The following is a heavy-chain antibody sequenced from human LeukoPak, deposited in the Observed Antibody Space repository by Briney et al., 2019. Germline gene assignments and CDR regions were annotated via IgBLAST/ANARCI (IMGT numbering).Heavy chain of an antibody. CDR1: GGSFSGYY. Sequence: SETLSLTCAVYGGSFSGYYWSWIRQPPGKGLEWIGEINHSGSTNYNPSLKSRVTISVDTSKNQFSLKLSSVSAADTAVYYCARLYYQLLWDVRDYYYMDVWGKGTTVTISS. V-gene: IGHV4-34*01. CDR2: INHSGST. CDR3: ARLYYQLLWDVRDYYYMDV. D-gene: IGHD2-2*01. J-gene: IGHJ6*03.